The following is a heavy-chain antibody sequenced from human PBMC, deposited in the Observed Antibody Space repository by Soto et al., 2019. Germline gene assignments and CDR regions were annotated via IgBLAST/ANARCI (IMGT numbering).Heavy chain of an antibody. V-gene: IGHV1-69*01. J-gene: IGHJ4*02. D-gene: IGHD3-10*01. CDR2: IIPIFGTA. CDR3: ARGAYYYGSGSDQGYDVDY. CDR1: GGTFSSYP. Sequence: QVQLVQSGAEVKKPASSVKVSCKASGGTFSSYPITWVRQAPGQGLEWMGGIIPIFGTANYAQKFQGRVTITADESTSTAYMELSSLRSEDTAVYYCARGAYYYGSGSDQGYDVDYWGQGTVVTVSS.